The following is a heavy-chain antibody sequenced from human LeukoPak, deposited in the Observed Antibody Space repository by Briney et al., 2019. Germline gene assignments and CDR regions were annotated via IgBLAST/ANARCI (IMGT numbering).Heavy chain of an antibody. CDR2: INHSGST. Sequence: SETLSLTCAVYGGSFSGYYWSWIRQPPGKGLEWIGEINHSGSTNYNPSLKSRVTISVDTSKNQFSLKLSSVTAADTAVYYCARRENRAHCSSTTPCYYYYGMDVWGQGTTVTVPS. V-gene: IGHV4-34*01. J-gene: IGHJ6*02. CDR1: GGSFSGYY. CDR3: ARRENRAHCSSTTPCYYYYGMDV. D-gene: IGHD2-2*01.